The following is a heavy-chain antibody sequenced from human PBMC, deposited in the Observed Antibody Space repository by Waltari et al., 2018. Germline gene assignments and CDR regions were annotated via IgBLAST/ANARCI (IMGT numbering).Heavy chain of an antibody. CDR3: ARGIGVAGSDY. V-gene: IGHV1-69*02. J-gene: IGHJ4*02. Sequence: VQPVQSGAAVKKPGSSVKVSCKASGGTFNSYTTHWVRQAPGQGLGWMGRIIPILGIANYAQKFQGRVTITADKSTSTAYMELSSLRSEDTAVYYCARGIGVAGSDYWGQGTLVTVSS. CDR2: IIPILGIA. CDR1: GGTFNSYT. D-gene: IGHD5-12*01.